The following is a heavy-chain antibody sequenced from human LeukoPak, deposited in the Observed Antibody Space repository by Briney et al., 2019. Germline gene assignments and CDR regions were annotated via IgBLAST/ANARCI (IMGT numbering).Heavy chain of an antibody. CDR2: IYHSGST. CDR1: GGSISSSNW. CDR3: ARESSDDYGDPEYFQH. Sequence: KSSETLSLTCAVSGGSISSSNWWSWVRQPPGKGLEWIGEIYHSGSTNYNPSLKSRVTISVDKSKNQFSLKLSSVTAADTAVYYCARESSDDYGDPEYFQHWGQGTLVTVSS. D-gene: IGHD4-17*01. V-gene: IGHV4-4*02. J-gene: IGHJ1*01.